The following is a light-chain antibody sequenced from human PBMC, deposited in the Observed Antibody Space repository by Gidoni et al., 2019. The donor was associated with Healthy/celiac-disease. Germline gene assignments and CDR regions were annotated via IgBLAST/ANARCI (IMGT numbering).Light chain of an antibody. V-gene: IGKV3-11*01. Sequence: IVFTQSPAPLSLSPGERATLSCRASQSVSSYLAWYQQKPGQAPRRLIYDASNRATGIPARFRGSGSGTDFTLTISSLEPEDFAVYYCQQRSNWPPTFXQXTKVEIK. CDR3: QQRSNWPPT. J-gene: IGKJ1*01. CDR1: QSVSSY. CDR2: DAS.